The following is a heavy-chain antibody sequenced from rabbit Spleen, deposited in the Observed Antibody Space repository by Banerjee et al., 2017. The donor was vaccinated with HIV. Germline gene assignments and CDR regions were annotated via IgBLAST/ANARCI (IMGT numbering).Heavy chain of an antibody. CDR1: GFSLSSNE. D-gene: IGHD8-1*01. Sequence: QEQLKETGGGLVQPGGSLTLSCKASGFSLSSNEINWVRQAPGKGLEYIGWINTISSAYYANWVNGRFTISSDNAQNTVGLQLNSLTAADTATYFCARTGSSWSLNLWGPGTLVTVS. CDR2: INTISSA. J-gene: IGHJ4*01. V-gene: IGHV1S29*01. CDR3: ARTGSSWSLNL.